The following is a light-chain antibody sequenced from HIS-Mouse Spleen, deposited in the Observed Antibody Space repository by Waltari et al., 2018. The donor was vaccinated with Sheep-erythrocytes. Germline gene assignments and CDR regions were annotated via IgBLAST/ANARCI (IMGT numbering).Light chain of an antibody. Sequence: QSALTQSRSVSGSPGQSVTISCTGTSSDVGGYNYVSWYQQHPGKAPKLMIYDVSKRPSGVPDRFSGSKCGNTASLTISGLQAEDEADYYCCSYAGSYNHVFATGTKVTVL. V-gene: IGLV2-11*01. CDR1: SSDVGGYNY. CDR2: DVS. CDR3: CSYAGSYNHV. J-gene: IGLJ1*01.